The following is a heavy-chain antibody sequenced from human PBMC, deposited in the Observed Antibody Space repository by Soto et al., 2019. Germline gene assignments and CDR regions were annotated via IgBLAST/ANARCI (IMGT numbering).Heavy chain of an antibody. CDR1: GVTFSSYG. CDR2: IIPIFGTT. D-gene: IGHD6-19*01. Sequence: QVQLVQSGAEVKKPGSSVKVSCKASGVTFSSYGISWVRQAPGQGLEFMGAIIPIFGTTNYAHKFRGRVTFPADDSTNTTYMELSSLRSEDTAVYYCARTPGRGWYNWFDPWGQGTLVTVSS. J-gene: IGHJ5*02. V-gene: IGHV1-69*01. CDR3: ARTPGRGWYNWFDP.